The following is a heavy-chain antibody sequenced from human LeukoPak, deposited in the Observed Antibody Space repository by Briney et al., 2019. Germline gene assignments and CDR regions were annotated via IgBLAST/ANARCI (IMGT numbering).Heavy chain of an antibody. CDR1: GGTFSSFG. V-gene: IGHV1-69*13. CDR2: IILIFGTA. Sequence: SVRVSCKASGGTFSSFGLSWVRQAPGQGLEWMGGIILIFGTANYAQNFQGRVTITADASTSTAYMELSGLRSEDTAVYYCARALYSSSWYHGYFDYWGQGTLVTVSS. J-gene: IGHJ4*02. CDR3: ARALYSSSWYHGYFDY. D-gene: IGHD6-13*01.